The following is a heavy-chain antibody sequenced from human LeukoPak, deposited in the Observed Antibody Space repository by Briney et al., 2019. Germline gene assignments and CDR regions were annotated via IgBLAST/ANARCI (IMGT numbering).Heavy chain of an antibody. CDR1: GFTFSSYA. D-gene: IGHD3-22*01. Sequence: GGSLRLSCAASGFTFSSYAMSWVRQAPGKGLEWVSTISGSGGNTYYADSVKGRFTISGDNAKTTMYLKMNSLRAEDTGVDYCAKDRHYYDSSGYAWLGYWGQGTLVTVSS. V-gene: IGHV3-23*01. J-gene: IGHJ4*02. CDR2: ISGSGGNT. CDR3: AKDRHYYDSSGYAWLGY.